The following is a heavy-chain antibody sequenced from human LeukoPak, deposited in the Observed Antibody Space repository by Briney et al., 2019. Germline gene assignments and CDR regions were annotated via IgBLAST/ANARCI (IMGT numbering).Heavy chain of an antibody. D-gene: IGHD5-18*01. J-gene: IGHJ4*02. CDR1: GGTFSSYA. CDR2: IIPIFGIA. CDR3: ARDSQDTAMVGGTPCFDY. Sequence: ASVKVSCKASGGTFSSYAISWVRQAPGQGLEWMGRIIPIFGIANYAQKFQGRVTITADKSTSTAYMELSSLRSEDTAVYYCARDSQDTAMVGGTPCFDYWGQGTLVTVSS. V-gene: IGHV1-69*04.